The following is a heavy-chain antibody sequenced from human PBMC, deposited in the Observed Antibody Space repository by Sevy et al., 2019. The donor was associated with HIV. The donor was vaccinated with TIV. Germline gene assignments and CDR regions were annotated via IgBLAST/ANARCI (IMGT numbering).Heavy chain of an antibody. J-gene: IGHJ4*02. D-gene: IGHD3-3*01. Sequence: LSLTCAASGFSFSTYAMTWVRQAPGKGLEWVSGISGSGTSTYYTDSVKGRFTISRDNSKNTVYLQMNNLRAEDTAVYYCGKVSIFGVGGFYDYWGQRTLVTVSS. V-gene: IGHV3-23*01. CDR1: GFSFSTYA. CDR2: ISGSGTST. CDR3: GKVSIFGVGGFYDY.